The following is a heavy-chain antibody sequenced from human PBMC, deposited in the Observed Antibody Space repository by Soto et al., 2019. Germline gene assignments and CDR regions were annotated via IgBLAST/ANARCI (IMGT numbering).Heavy chain of an antibody. CDR3: ARGFFDTSTGHSNPFDI. CDR1: GASISSSY. V-gene: IGHV4-59*01. J-gene: IGHJ3*02. CDR2: VYYTGKT. Sequence: QVQLQESDPGLVKPSETLSLTCTVSGASISSSYWSWIRQSPGKGLEWIAYVYYTGKTNYNPSLSGRVTVSVDTSKNQLSLKLTSVTAADTAVYYCARGFFDTSTGHSNPFDIWGQGTMVTVSS. D-gene: IGHD3-22*01.